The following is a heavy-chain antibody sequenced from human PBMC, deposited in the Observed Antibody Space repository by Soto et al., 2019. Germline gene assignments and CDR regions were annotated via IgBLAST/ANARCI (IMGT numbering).Heavy chain of an antibody. CDR2: INHSGRT. V-gene: IGHV4-34*01. CDR1: GGSFSGYS. J-gene: IGHJ3*02. CDR3: ASPNDAFDI. Sequence: SETLSLTCVVSGGSFSGYSWSRIRQPPGKGLEWIGEINHSGRTKYNPSLKSRVTTSVDTSKNQFSLKLNSVTAADTAVYYCASPNDAFDIWGQGTMVTVSS.